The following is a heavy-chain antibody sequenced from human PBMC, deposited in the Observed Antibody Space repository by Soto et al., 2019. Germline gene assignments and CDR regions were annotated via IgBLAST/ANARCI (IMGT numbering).Heavy chain of an antibody. CDR3: ARAAYSSSSWSRFDY. J-gene: IGHJ4*02. CDR1: GFTFSSYG. V-gene: IGHV3-33*08. Sequence: GGSLRLSCAASGFTFSSYGMHWVRQAPGKGLEWVAVIWYDGSNKYYADSVKGRFTISRDNSKNTLYLQMNSLRVEDTAVYYCARAAYSSSSWSRFDYWGQGTLVTVSS. D-gene: IGHD6-6*01. CDR2: IWYDGSNK.